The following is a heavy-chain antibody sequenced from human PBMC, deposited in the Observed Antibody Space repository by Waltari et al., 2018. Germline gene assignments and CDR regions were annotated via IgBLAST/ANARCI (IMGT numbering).Heavy chain of an antibody. CDR3: ARVVGYYGSGSYYNDY. V-gene: IGHV3-7*01. CDR1: GFTFSSYW. CDR2: IKQDGSGK. J-gene: IGHJ4*02. D-gene: IGHD3-10*01. Sequence: EVQLVESGGGLVQPGGSLRLSCAASGFTFSSYWMSWVRQAPGKGLEWVANIKQDGSGKYYVDSVKGRFTISRDNAKNSLYLQMNSLRAEDTAVYYCARVVGYYGSGSYYNDYWGQGTLVTVSS.